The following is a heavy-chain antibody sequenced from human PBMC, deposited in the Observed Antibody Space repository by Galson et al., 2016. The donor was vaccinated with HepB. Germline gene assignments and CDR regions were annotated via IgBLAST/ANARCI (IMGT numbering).Heavy chain of an antibody. CDR2: MAFDGSDK. D-gene: IGHD6-13*01. Sequence: SLRLSCAASGFTFSNYGIHWVRQVSGKGLGWVAVMAFDGSDKYYTDSVRGRFTISRDNSNNTLYLQMNSLRAEDTAVYYCAKDRTPGTIATTASRSGVDVWGQGATVSVSS. CDR1: GFTFSNYG. J-gene: IGHJ6*02. V-gene: IGHV3-30*18. CDR3: AKDRTPGTIATTASRSGVDV.